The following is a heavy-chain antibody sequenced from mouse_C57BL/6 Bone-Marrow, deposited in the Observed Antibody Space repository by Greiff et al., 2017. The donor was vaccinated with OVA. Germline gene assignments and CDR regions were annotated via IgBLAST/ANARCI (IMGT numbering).Heavy chain of an antibody. CDR1: GYAFSSSW. CDR3: ATITTVVDYYAMDY. D-gene: IGHD1-1*01. Sequence: VKLVESGPELVKPGASVKISCKASGYAFSSSWMNWVKQRPGKGLEWIGRIYPGDGDTTYNGKFKGKATLTADKSSSTAYMQLSSLTSEDSAVYFCATITTVVDYYAMDYWGQGTSVTVSS. J-gene: IGHJ4*01. CDR2: IYPGDGDT. V-gene: IGHV1-82*01.